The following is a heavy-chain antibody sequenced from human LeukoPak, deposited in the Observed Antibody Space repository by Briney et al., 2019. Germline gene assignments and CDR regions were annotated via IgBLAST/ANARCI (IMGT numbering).Heavy chain of an antibody. Sequence: ASVKVSCKASGYTFTGYYMHWVRQAPAQGLEWMGWINPNSGSTNYAQKFQGRVTMTRDTSISTAYMELSRLRSDDTAVYYCARDKVHGDFYYYGMDVWGQGTTVTVSS. CDR2: INPNSGST. CDR1: GYTFTGYY. V-gene: IGHV1-2*02. J-gene: IGHJ6*02. CDR3: ARDKVHGDFYYYGMDV. D-gene: IGHD4-17*01.